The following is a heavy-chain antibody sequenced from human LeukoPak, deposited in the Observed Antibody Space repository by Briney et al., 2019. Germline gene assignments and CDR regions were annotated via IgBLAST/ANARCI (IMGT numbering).Heavy chain of an antibody. CDR3: ASGGRVAEYDY. Sequence: ASVKVSCKASGYTFTGYYMHWVRQATGQGLEWMGWMNPNSGNTGYAQKFQGRVTMTRNTSISTAYMELSSLRSEDTAVYYCASGGRVAEYDYWGQGTLVTVSS. J-gene: IGHJ4*02. V-gene: IGHV1-8*02. CDR2: MNPNSGNT. D-gene: IGHD6-19*01. CDR1: GYTFTGYY.